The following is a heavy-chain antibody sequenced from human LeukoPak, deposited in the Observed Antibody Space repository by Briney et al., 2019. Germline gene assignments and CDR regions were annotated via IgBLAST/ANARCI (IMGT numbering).Heavy chain of an antibody. CDR3: TSNLMVRGVIDY. J-gene: IGHJ4*02. Sequence: GGSLRLSCAASGFTFSGSAMHWVRQASGKGLEWVGRIRSKANSYATAYAASVKGRFTISRDDPKNTAYLQMNSLKTEDTAVYYCTSNLMVRGVIDYWGQGTLVTVSS. D-gene: IGHD3-10*01. V-gene: IGHV3-73*01. CDR1: GFTFSGSA. CDR2: IRSKANSYAT.